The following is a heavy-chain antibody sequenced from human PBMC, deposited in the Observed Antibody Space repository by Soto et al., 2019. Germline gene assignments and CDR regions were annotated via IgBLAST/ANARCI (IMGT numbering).Heavy chain of an antibody. V-gene: IGHV1-18*04. CDR1: GYSFTSYG. J-gene: IGHJ6*02. D-gene: IGHD3-16*01. CDR3: ASGRAFSLYLGSEV. Sequence: ASVKVSCKASGYSFTSYGSSWVRQAPGQGLEWMGWINPYGGNAYYAQNLQGRVTVTTDASTNTADMELRSLRSDDTAVYFCASGRAFSLYLGSEVWGQGTT. CDR2: INPYGGNA.